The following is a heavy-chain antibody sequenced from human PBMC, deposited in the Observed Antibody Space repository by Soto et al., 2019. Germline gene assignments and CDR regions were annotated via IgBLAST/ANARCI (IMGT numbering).Heavy chain of an antibody. CDR3: ARHWYGSGTHYPFDS. CDR1: DGSISSYY. J-gene: IGHJ4*02. CDR2: IYYSGST. V-gene: IGHV4-59*08. Sequence: QVQLQESGPGLVKPSETLSLTYTVSDGSISSYYWSWIRQPPGKGLEWIGYIYYSGSTDHNPSLKSRVTISVDTSKNQFSLKLRSVTAADTAVYFCARHWYGSGTHYPFDSWGQGTLVTVSS. D-gene: IGHD3-10*01.